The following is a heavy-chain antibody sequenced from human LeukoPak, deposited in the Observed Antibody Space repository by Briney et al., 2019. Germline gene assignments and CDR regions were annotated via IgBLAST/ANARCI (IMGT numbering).Heavy chain of an antibody. V-gene: IGHV4-34*01. CDR2: INHSGST. D-gene: IGHD1-26*01. Sequence: SETLSLTCAVHGGSFSGYYWSWIRQPPGKGLEWIGEINHSGSTNYNPSLKSRVTISVDTSKNQFSLKLSSVTAADTAVYYCARDGGGSYYTFDYWGQGTLVTVSS. J-gene: IGHJ4*02. CDR1: GGSFSGYY. CDR3: ARDGGGSYYTFDY.